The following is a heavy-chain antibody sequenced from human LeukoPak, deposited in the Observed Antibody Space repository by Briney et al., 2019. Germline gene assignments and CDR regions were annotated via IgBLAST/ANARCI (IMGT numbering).Heavy chain of an antibody. CDR2: IYYSGST. V-gene: IGHV4-59*12. J-gene: IGHJ4*02. D-gene: IGHD2-2*01. CDR3: ARERCSSGACYFDY. Sequence: SETLSLTCTVSGGSISRYYWSWIRQPPGKGLEWIGYIYYSGSTNYNPSLKSRVTISVDTSQNQFSLKLSSVTAADTAVYYCARERCSSGACYFDYWGQGTLVTVSA. CDR1: GGSISRYY.